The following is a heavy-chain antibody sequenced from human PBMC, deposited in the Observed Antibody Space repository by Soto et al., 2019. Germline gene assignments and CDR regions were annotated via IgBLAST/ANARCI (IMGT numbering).Heavy chain of an antibody. D-gene: IGHD5-18*01. J-gene: IGHJ4*02. Sequence: ASVKVSCKASGYTFTSYDINWVRQATGQGLEWMGWMNPNSGNTGYAQKFQGRVTMTRNTSISTAYMELSSLRSEDTAVYYCARIDYGYSYGYDHYAYWGQGTLVPVCS. CDR2: MNPNSGNT. CDR1: GYTFTSYD. V-gene: IGHV1-8*01. CDR3: ARIDYGYSYGYDHYAY.